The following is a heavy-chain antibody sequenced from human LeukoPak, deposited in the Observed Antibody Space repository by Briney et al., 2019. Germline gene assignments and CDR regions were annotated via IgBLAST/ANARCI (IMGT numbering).Heavy chain of an antibody. CDR2: ISNSSSYI. V-gene: IGHV3-21*01. D-gene: IGHD3-22*01. CDR3: ARIDTYYYDSSGYYPVDY. Sequence: GGSLRLSCAASGFTFSSYSTNWVRQAPGKGLEWVSSISNSSSYIYYADSVKGRFTISRDNAKNSLYLQMNSLRAEDTAVYYCARIDTYYYDSSGYYPVDYWGQGTLVTVSS. CDR1: GFTFSSYS. J-gene: IGHJ4*02.